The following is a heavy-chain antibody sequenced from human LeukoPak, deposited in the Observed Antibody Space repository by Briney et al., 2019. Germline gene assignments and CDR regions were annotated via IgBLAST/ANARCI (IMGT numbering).Heavy chain of an antibody. CDR1: GYSISSGYY. CDR2: IYHSGST. J-gene: IGHJ4*02. Sequence: PSETLSLTCTVSGYSISSGYYWGWIRQPPGKGLEWIGSIYHSGSTYYNPSLKSRVTISVDTSKNQFSLKLSSVTAADTAVYYCARKSDYFDYWGQGTLVTVSS. CDR3: ARKSDYFDY. V-gene: IGHV4-38-2*02.